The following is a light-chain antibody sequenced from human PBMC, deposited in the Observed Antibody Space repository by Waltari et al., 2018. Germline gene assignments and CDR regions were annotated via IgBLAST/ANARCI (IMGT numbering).Light chain of an antibody. CDR2: EDY. V-gene: IGLV6-57*03. CDR3: QSYDGINWM. Sequence: NFMLTQPHSVSESPGKTVTISCTRSSGSIASNYVQWFQQRPGSAPTTVIYEDYQRPSGVPDRFSGSIDSSSNSASLTISGLKTEDEADYYWQSYDGINWMFGGGTKRTVL. J-gene: IGLJ3*02. CDR1: SGSIASNY.